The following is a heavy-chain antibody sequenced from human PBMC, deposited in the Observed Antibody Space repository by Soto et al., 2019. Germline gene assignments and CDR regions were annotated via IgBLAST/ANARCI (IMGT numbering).Heavy chain of an antibody. V-gene: IGHV3-33*01. CDR1: GFTFSSYG. J-gene: IGHJ4*02. CDR2: IWYDGSNK. Sequence: QVQLVESGGGVVQPGRSLRLSCAASGFTFSSYGMHWVRQAPGKGLEWVAVIWYDGSNKYYADSVKGRFTISRDNSKNTLYLQMNSLRAEDMALYYWARDSYGLDYWGQGTLVTVSS. CDR3: ARDSYGLDY. D-gene: IGHD3-16*01.